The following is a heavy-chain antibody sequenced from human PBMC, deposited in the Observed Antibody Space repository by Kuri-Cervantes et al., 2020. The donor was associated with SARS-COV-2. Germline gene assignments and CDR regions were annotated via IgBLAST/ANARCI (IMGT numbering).Heavy chain of an antibody. J-gene: IGHJ4*02. V-gene: IGHV4-30-4*08. CDR1: GGSISSGDYY. Sequence: SCTVSGGSISSGDYYWSWIRQPPGKGLEWIGYIYYSGSTYYNPSLKSRVTVSVDKSNNQFSLKLRSVTAADTSVYYCARGSGDFDYWGQGTLVTVSS. CDR2: IYYSGST. CDR3: ARGSGDFDY. D-gene: IGHD3-3*01.